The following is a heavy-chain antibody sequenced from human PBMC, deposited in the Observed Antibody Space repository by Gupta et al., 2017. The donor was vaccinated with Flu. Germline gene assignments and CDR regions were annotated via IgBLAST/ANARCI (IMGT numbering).Heavy chain of an antibody. CDR2: IWYDGSNK. Sequence: YCMHWVRQAPGKGLVWVAVIWYDGSNKYYADSVKGRFTISRDNSKNTLYLQMNSLRAEDTAVYYCARDTDYYDSSGSHDYWCQGTLVTVSS. CDR1: YC. CDR3: ARDTDYYDSSGSHDY. V-gene: IGHV3-33*01. D-gene: IGHD3-22*01. J-gene: IGHJ4*02.